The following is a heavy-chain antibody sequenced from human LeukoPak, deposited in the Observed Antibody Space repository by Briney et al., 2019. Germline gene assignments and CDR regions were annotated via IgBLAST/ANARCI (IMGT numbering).Heavy chain of an antibody. V-gene: IGHV3-23*01. CDR2: VTSGGGST. D-gene: IGHD2-2*01. CDR3: TRDHPDCRGTSCLLFDY. Sequence: GGSLRLSCAPSAFIVTSYAMRWVRQPAGKGLEWVSTVTSGGGSTYYADSVKGRFTISRDNSKNTLYLQMNSLRAEDTAVFYCTRDHPDCRGTSCLLFDYWGQGTLVTVPS. CDR1: AFIVTSYA. J-gene: IGHJ4*02.